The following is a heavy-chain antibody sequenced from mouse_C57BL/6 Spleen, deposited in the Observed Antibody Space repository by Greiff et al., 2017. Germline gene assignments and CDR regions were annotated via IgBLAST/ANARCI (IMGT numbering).Heavy chain of an antibody. D-gene: IGHD1-1*01. Sequence: QVHVKQSGTELVKPGASVKLSCKASGYTFTSYWMHWVKQRPGQGLGWIGNINPSNGGTNYNEKFKSKATLTVDKSSSTAYMQLSSLTSEDSAVYYCARPLYGSSSWFAYWGQGTLVTVSA. CDR1: GYTFTSYW. V-gene: IGHV1-53*01. J-gene: IGHJ3*01. CDR2: INPSNGGT. CDR3: ARPLYGSSSWFAY.